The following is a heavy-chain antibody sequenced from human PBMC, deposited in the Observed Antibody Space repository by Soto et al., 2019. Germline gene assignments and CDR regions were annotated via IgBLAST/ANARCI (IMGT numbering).Heavy chain of an antibody. CDR3: XSVLWVEPELYYYGMDV. D-gene: IGHD1-1*01. CDR1: GDSISSGDYY. J-gene: IGHJ6*02. CDR2: IFYSGST. V-gene: IGHV4-30-4*01. Sequence: SETLSLTCTVSGDSISSGDYYWSWIRQTPGKGLEWIGHIFYSGSTYYNPSLKSRLTISVDTSKNQFSLRLSSVTAADTAVYYSXSVLWVEPELYYYGMDVWGQGTPVTVSS.